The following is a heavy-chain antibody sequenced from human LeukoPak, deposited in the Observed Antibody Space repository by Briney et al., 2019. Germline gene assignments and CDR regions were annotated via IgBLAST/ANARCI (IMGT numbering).Heavy chain of an antibody. J-gene: IGHJ1*01. Sequence: GGSLRLSCAASGFTFSDYWMHWVRQAPGQGLVWVSRIKSDGSTTNYADSVKGRFTISRDNSKNTLYLQMNSLRAEDTAVYYCARSPDGYYYVGYFQHWGQGTLVTVSS. V-gene: IGHV3-74*01. CDR1: GFTFSDYW. CDR3: ARSPDGYYYVGYFQH. D-gene: IGHD3-22*01. CDR2: IKSDGSTT.